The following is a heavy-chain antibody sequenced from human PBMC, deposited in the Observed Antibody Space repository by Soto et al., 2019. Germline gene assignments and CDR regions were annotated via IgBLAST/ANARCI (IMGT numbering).Heavy chain of an antibody. CDR3: NRGSEYDFWSGYL. D-gene: IGHD3-3*01. V-gene: IGHV1-69*06. J-gene: IGHJ4*02. Sequence: QERLVQSGAEVRKPGSSVKVSCKVTGGTSTRYAINWVRQAPGQGLEWMGGIVPMFGTSKYAQKFQGRVTITADTSTNIAYMGLRSLRSEDTAVYYCNRGSEYDFWSGYLWGQGTLVSVSS. CDR2: IVPMFGTS. CDR1: GGTSTRYA.